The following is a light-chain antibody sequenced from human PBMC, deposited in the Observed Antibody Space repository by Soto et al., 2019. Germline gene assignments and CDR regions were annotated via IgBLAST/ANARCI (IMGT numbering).Light chain of an antibody. Sequence: EIVMTQSPATLSVSTGERATLSCRASQSVSSNLAWYQQKPGQAPRLLIYGASTSATGIPARFSGSRSGTEFPLTVSILQSEDFAVYYCQQYNNWHPLTFGGGNKVEIK. CDR2: GAS. V-gene: IGKV3-15*01. J-gene: IGKJ4*01. CDR1: QSVSSN. CDR3: QQYNNWHPLT.